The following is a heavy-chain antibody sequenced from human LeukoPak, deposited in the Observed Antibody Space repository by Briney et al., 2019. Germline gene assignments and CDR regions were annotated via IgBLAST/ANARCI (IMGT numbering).Heavy chain of an antibody. V-gene: IGHV1-18*01. D-gene: IGHD2-21*01. CDR2: ISAYNGNT. CDR3: ARDLSIQDYYYMDV. J-gene: IGHJ6*03. Sequence: ASVKVSCKASGGTFSSYAISWVRQAPGQGLEWMGWISAYNGNTNYAQKLQGRVTMTTDTSTSTAYMELRSLRSDDTAVYYCARDLSIQDYYYMDVWGKGTTVTVSS. CDR1: GGTFSSYA.